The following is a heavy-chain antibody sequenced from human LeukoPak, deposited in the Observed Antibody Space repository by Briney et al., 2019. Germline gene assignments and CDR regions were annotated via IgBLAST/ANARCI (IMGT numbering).Heavy chain of an antibody. V-gene: IGHV3-7*01. Sequence: GGSLRLSCAASGFTFSHYWMTWVRQAPGKGLEWVANIKEDGGEKNYVDSVKGRFTISRDNAQNSLCLQMNSLRAEDTAVYYCAGDRITEIGDQGTLVTVSS. J-gene: IGHJ4*02. CDR1: GFTFSHYW. CDR2: IKEDGGEK. CDR3: AGDRITEI.